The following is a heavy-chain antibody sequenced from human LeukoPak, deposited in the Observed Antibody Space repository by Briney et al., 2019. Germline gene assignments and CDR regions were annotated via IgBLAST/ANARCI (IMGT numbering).Heavy chain of an antibody. D-gene: IGHD6-6*01. CDR3: ARAIRADRRGSWFDP. J-gene: IGHJ5*02. CDR1: GHSFTTYG. CDR2: ISAHNGHT. Sequence: ASVKVSCKTSGHSFTTYGITWVRQAPGQGLEWMGWISAHNGHTNYAQNLQGRVTMTTDTSTNTAYMELRSLRSDDTAVYYCARAIRADRRGSWFDPWGQGTLVTVSS. V-gene: IGHV1-18*01.